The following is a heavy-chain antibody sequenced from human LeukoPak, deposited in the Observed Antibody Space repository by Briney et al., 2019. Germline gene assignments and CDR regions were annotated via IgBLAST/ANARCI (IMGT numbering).Heavy chain of an antibody. D-gene: IGHD6-6*01. CDR2: ISYDGSNK. Sequence: GGSLRLSCAASGFTSSSYAMHWVRQAPGKGLEWVAVISYDGSNKYYADSVKGRFTISRDNSKNTLYLQMNSLRAEDTAVYYCARIIAARRVSATTNFDYWGQGTPVTASS. J-gene: IGHJ4*02. V-gene: IGHV3-30*04. CDR3: ARIIAARRVSATTNFDY. CDR1: GFTSSSYA.